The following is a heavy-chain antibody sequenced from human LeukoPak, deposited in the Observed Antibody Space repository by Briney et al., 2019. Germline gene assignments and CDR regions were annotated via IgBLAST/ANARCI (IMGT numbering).Heavy chain of an antibody. CDR3: ARVSLAAADTLHFDY. J-gene: IGHJ4*02. V-gene: IGHV1-8*01. CDR2: MNPNSGNT. D-gene: IGHD6-13*01. Sequence: ASVKVSCKASGYTFTSYDINWVRQATGQGLEWMGWMNPNSGNTGYAQKFQGRVTMTRDTSTSTVYMELSSLRSEDTAVYYCARVSLAAADTLHFDYWGQGTLVTVSS. CDR1: GYTFTSYD.